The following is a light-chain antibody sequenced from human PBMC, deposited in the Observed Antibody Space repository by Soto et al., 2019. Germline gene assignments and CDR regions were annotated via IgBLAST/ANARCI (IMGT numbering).Light chain of an antibody. Sequence: EIVLTQSPGTLSLSPGERATVSCRASQSVSSAWLAWYQQKPGQAPRLLIYGASSRATGIPDRFSGSGSGTDFTLTISRLEPEDFAVYYGQQYGSSPPYTFGQGTKLEIK. CDR3: QQYGSSPPYT. V-gene: IGKV3-20*01. CDR2: GAS. J-gene: IGKJ2*01. CDR1: QSVSSAW.